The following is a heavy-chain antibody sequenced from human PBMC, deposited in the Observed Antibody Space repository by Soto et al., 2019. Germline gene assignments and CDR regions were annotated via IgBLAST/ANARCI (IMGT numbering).Heavy chain of an antibody. D-gene: IGHD2-2*01. J-gene: IGHJ4*02. V-gene: IGHV3-23*01. CDR2: ISGSGGST. Sequence: EVQLLDSGGGLVQPGGSLRLSCAASGFTFITYAMSWVRQAPGKGLEWVSIISGSGGSTYYPDSVKGRFNISIDNSKNAFYLQMNSMRADETAVYYCAMLPAAKSYFDFWGQGTLVTVSS. CDR3: AMLPAAKSYFDF. CDR1: GFTFITYA.